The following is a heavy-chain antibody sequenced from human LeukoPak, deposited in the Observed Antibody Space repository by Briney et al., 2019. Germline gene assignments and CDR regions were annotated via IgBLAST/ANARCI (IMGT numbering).Heavy chain of an antibody. CDR2: ISSSGSTI. Sequence: GGSLRLSCAASGFTFSSYEMNWVRQAPGKGLEWVPYISSSGSTIYYADSVKGRFTISRDNAKNSLYLQMNSLRAEDTAVYYCARDGFGESDEYGMDVWGQGTTVTVSS. J-gene: IGHJ6*02. CDR1: GFTFSSYE. V-gene: IGHV3-48*03. D-gene: IGHD3-10*01. CDR3: ARDGFGESDEYGMDV.